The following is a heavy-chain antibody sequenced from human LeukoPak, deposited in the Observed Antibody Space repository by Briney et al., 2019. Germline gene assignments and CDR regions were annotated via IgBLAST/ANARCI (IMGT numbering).Heavy chain of an antibody. D-gene: IGHD2-15*01. V-gene: IGHV3-11*04. Sequence: PGGSMRLSCAASGFTFGHYYMSWIRQAPGKGLEWISCITSSGNTIYYTDSVKGRFTISRDNATNSPYLQMTSLRADDAAVYYWARDESGGVAQWGQGTLVTVSS. CDR3: ARDESGGVAQ. CDR2: ITSSGNTI. J-gene: IGHJ4*02. CDR1: GFTFGHYY.